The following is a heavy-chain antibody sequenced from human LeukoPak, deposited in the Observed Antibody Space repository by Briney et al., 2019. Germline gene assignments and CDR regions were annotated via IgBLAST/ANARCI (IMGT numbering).Heavy chain of an antibody. CDR2: IYHSGST. CDR3: ARRYSNYFFDY. Sequence: SETLSLTCAVSGYSITSGYYWAWLRQPPGKGLEWIGNIYHSGSTYYNPSLKSRVTVSVDTSKNQFSLKLSSVIAADTAVYYCARRYSNYFFDYWGQGTLVTVSS. D-gene: IGHD4-11*01. V-gene: IGHV4-38-2*01. CDR1: GYSITSGYY. J-gene: IGHJ4*02.